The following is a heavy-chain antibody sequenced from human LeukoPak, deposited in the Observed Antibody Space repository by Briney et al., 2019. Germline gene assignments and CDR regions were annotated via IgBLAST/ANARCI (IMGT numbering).Heavy chain of an antibody. CDR3: ARRRHSSGWYDLDY. J-gene: IGHJ4*02. CDR2: ITSSGGTI. V-gene: IGHV3-48*03. Sequence: GGSLRLSCAASGFTFSSYEMNWVRQAPGKGLEWVSYITSSGGTIYYADSVKGRFTISRDNAKNSLYLQMNSLRAEDTAVYYCARRRHSSGWYDLDYWGQGTLVTVSS. D-gene: IGHD6-19*01. CDR1: GFTFSSYE.